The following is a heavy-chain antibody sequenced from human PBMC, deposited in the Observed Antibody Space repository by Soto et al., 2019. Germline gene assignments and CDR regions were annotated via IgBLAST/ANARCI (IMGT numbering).Heavy chain of an antibody. D-gene: IGHD5-18*01. J-gene: IGHJ6*02. CDR2: ISSSSSYI. CDR3: ARDSGGDTAMVVYYYGMDV. Sequence: GESLKISCAASGFTFSSYSMNWVRQAPGKGLEWVSSISSSSSYIYYADSVKGRFTISRDNAKNSLYLQMNSLRAEDTAVYYCARDSGGDTAMVVYYYGMDVWGQGTTVTVSS. CDR1: GFTFSSYS. V-gene: IGHV3-21*01.